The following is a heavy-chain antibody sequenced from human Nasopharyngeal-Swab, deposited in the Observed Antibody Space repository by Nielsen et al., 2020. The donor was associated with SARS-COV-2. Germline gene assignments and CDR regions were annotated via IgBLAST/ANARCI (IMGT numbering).Heavy chain of an antibody. CDR1: GFTFSSYW. CDR2: IKQDGSEK. V-gene: IGHV3-7*01. J-gene: IGHJ6*02. CDR3: AGGQGRYYYYGMDV. D-gene: IGHD2-15*01. Sequence: GESLKISCAASGFTFSSYWMSWVRQAPGKGLEWVANIKQDGSEKYYVDSVKGRFTISRDNAKNSLYLQMNSLRAEDTAVYYCAGGQGRYYYYGMDVWGQGTTVTVSS.